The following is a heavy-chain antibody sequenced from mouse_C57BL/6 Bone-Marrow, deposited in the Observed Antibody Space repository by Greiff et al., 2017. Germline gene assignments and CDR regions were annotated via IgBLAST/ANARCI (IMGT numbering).Heavy chain of an antibody. D-gene: IGHD1-1*01. CDR1: GFSLTSYG. CDR3: ARKNYGSIYWYFDV. Sequence: VQLQQSGPGLVQPSQSLSITCTVSGFSLTSYGVHWVRQSPGQGLEWLGVIWSGGSTDYNAAFISRLSISKDNSKSQVFFKMNRLQADDTAIYYCARKNYGSIYWYFDVWGTGTTVTVSS. V-gene: IGHV2-2*01. CDR2: IWSGGST. J-gene: IGHJ1*03.